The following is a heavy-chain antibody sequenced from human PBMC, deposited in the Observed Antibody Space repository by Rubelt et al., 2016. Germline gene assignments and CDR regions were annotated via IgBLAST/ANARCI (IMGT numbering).Heavy chain of an antibody. CDR2: IYYSGST. J-gene: IGHJ4*02. CDR1: GGSFSGYY. D-gene: IGHD3-3*01. Sequence: QVQLQQWGAGLLKPSETLSLTCAVYGGSFSGYYWSWIRQPPGKGLEWIGSIYYSGSTYYNPSLKSRVTISVDTSKNQFSLKLSSVTAADTAVYYCARSGVVIIPDYWGQGTLVTVSS. CDR3: ARSGVVIIPDY. V-gene: IGHV4-34*01.